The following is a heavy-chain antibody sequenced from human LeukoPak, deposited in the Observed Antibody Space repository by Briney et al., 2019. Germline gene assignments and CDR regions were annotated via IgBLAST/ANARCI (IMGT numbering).Heavy chain of an antibody. CDR3: ARLHYDVLTGPFDY. D-gene: IGHD3-9*01. CDR1: GFSFSRYW. J-gene: IGHJ4*02. CDR2: IKQDGIET. V-gene: IGHV3-7*01. Sequence: GGSLRLSCVASGFSFSRYWMSWVRQAPGKGREGGANIKQDGIETYYVDSVKGRFTISRDTAKDSLYLQMSSLRAEDTAVYSCARLHYDVLTGPFDYWGQGTLVTVSS.